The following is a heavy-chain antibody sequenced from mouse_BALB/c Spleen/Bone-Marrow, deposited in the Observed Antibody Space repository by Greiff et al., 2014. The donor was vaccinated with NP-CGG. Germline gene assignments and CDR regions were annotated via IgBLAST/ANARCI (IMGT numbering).Heavy chain of an antibody. Sequence: VQLKDSGPELVKPGASVKVSCKASGYAFTSYNMYWVKQSHGKSLEWMGYIDPYSGGTSYNQKFKGKATLTVDKSSSTAYMHLDSLTSEDSAVYYCARNLGYGYFDYWGQGTTLTVSS. CDR3: ARNLGYGYFDY. D-gene: IGHD3-1*01. J-gene: IGHJ2*01. CDR2: IDPYSGGT. V-gene: IGHV1S135*01. CDR1: GYAFTSYN.